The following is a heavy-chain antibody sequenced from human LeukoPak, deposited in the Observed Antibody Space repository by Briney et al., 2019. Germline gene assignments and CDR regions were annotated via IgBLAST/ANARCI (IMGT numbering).Heavy chain of an antibody. V-gene: IGHV3-20*04. CDR2: LNWNGGST. CDR3: AKSASSWPLYYFDY. J-gene: IGHJ4*02. Sequence: GGSLRLSCAASGFTFDVHGMSWVRQAPGKGLEWVSGLNWNGGSTGYADSVKGRFIISRDNAKNCLYLQMNSLRAEDTALYYCAKSASSWPLYYFDYWGQGTLVTVSS. CDR1: GFTFDVHG. D-gene: IGHD6-13*01.